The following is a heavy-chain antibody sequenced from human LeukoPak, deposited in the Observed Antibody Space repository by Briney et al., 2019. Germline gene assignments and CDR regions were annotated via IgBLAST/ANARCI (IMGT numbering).Heavy chain of an antibody. V-gene: IGHV4-39*07. CDR3: AGKERAAGVNWYFDL. D-gene: IGHD6-13*01. CDR1: GGSFRDSTYY. Sequence: MSSETLSLTCTISGGSFRDSTYYWGWIRQPPGKGLEWVGSVYYSGNTYSNPSLKSRVTVSVDTSKNQFSLTLTSVTAADTAVYSCAGKERAAGVNWYFDLWGRGTLVTVSS. J-gene: IGHJ2*01. CDR2: VYYSGNT.